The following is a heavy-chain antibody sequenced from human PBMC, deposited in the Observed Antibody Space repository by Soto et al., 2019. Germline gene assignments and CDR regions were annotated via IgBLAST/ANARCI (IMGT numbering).Heavy chain of an antibody. V-gene: IGHV3-30*04. CDR2: ISYDGGKK. J-gene: IGHJ4*02. CDR3: AREGQPAAGNTPHN. D-gene: IGHD6-13*01. Sequence: GGSLRLSCAASGFNFSGYAMHWVRQAPGKGLEWVAVISYDGGKKYYADSVKGRFTISRDNSKNTLYVEMNSLSAEDTAVYYCAREGQPAAGNTPHNWGQGTLVTVSS. CDR1: GFNFSGYA.